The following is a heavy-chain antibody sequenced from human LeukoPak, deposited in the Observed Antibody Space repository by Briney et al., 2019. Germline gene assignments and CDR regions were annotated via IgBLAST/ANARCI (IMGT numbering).Heavy chain of an antibody. CDR2: IKQDGSER. D-gene: IGHD6-19*01. Sequence: GGSLRLSCAASGFTFTTFWMSWVRQAPGKGLEWVANIKQDGSERYYVDSVKGRFTISRDNAKNSLYLQMNSLRAEDAGVYYCAGSGWQVYLDYWGQGALVTVSS. CDR1: GFTFTTFW. J-gene: IGHJ4*02. V-gene: IGHV3-7*01. CDR3: AGSGWQVYLDY.